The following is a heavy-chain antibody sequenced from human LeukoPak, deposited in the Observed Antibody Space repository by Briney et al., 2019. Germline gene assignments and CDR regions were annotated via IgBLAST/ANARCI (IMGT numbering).Heavy chain of an antibody. CDR1: GFTFSSYG. CDR2: ISGSGGST. V-gene: IGHV3-23*01. J-gene: IGHJ4*02. Sequence: GGSLRLSCAASGFTFSSYGMSWVRQAPGKGLEWVSAISGSGGSTYYADSVKGRFTISRDNAKNSLYLQMNSLRAEDTAVYYCARGATAAELDYWGQGTLVTVSS. CDR3: ARGATAAELDY.